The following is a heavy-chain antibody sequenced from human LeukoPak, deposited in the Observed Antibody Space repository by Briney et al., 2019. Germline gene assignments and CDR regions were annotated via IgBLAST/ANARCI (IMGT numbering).Heavy chain of an antibody. CDR1: GFTFSSYW. J-gene: IGHJ4*02. CDR2: IKQDGSEK. Sequence: GGSLRLSCAASGFTFSSYWMSRVRQAPGKGLEWVANIKQDGSEKYYVDSVKGRFTISRDNAKNSLCLQMNSLRAEDTAVYYCARVEDYDILTGFDYWGQGTLVTVSS. D-gene: IGHD3-9*01. CDR3: ARVEDYDILTGFDY. V-gene: IGHV3-7*01.